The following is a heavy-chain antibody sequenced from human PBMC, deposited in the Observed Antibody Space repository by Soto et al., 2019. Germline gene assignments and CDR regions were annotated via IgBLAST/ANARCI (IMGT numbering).Heavy chain of an antibody. Sequence: PGGSLRLSCAASGFTFSSYSMNWVRQAPGKGLEWVSYISSSSSTIYYADSVKGRFTISRDNAKNSLYLQMNSLRDEDTAVYYCARDTQDDFWRGYYRYYWAQGTLVTVSA. V-gene: IGHV3-48*02. J-gene: IGHJ4*02. D-gene: IGHD3-3*01. CDR3: ARDTQDDFWRGYYRYY. CDR2: ISSSSSTI. CDR1: GFTFSSYS.